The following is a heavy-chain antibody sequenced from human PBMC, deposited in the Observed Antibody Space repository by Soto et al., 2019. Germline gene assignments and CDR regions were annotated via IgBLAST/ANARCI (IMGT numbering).Heavy chain of an antibody. D-gene: IGHD4-17*01. CDR1: GITFSAYA. CDR2: ISYDGSKI. CDR3: AREPYGEHYFDY. J-gene: IGHJ4*02. V-gene: IGHV3-30-3*01. Sequence: QVQLVESGGGVVQPGRSLRLSCAASGITFSAYAMHWVRQVPGKGLEWVAVISYDGSKIYYADSVKGRFTISRDNSKNRLYLQMNSLGGDDTAVYSCAREPYGEHYFDYWGQGTLVTVSS.